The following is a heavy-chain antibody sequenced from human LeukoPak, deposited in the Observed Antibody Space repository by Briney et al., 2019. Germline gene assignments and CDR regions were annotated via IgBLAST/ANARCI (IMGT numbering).Heavy chain of an antibody. Sequence: ASVKVSCKASGYTFTSYYMHWVRQAPGQGLEWMGIINPSGGSASNAQKFQGRVTMTRDTSTSTVYMELSSLRSEGTAVYYCASAYSYGAWPFDYWGQGTLVTVSS. CDR2: INPSGGSA. J-gene: IGHJ4*02. V-gene: IGHV1-46*01. CDR1: GYTFTSYY. D-gene: IGHD5-18*01. CDR3: ASAYSYGAWPFDY.